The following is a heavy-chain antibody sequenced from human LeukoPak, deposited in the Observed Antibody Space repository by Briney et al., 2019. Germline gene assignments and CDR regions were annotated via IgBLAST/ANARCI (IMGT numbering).Heavy chain of an antibody. CDR3: AREYYGSGSYYIHFDY. V-gene: IGHV4-59*12. CDR2: IYYSGST. D-gene: IGHD3-10*01. Sequence: SETLSLTCTVSGGSISNKYWSWIRQPPGKGLEWIGYIYYSGSTNYNPSLKSRVTMSVDTSKNQFSLKLSSVTAADTAVYYCAREYYGSGSYYIHFDYWGQGTLVTVSS. J-gene: IGHJ4*02. CDR1: GGSISNKY.